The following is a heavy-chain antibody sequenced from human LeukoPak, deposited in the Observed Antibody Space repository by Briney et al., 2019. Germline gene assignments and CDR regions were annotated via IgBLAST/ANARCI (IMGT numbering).Heavy chain of an antibody. Sequence: PGGSLRPSCAASGFTFSNYWMSWVRQAPGRGLEWVANIKQDGSVKYYVDSVKGRFTISRDNAKNSLYLQMNSLRAEDTAFYYCARIGYSSSSFDYWGQGTLVTVSS. J-gene: IGHJ4*02. CDR3: ARIGYSSSSFDY. CDR2: IKQDGSVK. CDR1: GFTFSNYW. V-gene: IGHV3-7*01. D-gene: IGHD6-6*01.